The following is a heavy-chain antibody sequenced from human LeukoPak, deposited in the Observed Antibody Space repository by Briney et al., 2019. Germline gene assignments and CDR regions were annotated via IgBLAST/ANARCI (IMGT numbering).Heavy chain of an antibody. V-gene: IGHV4-39*01. J-gene: IGHJ4*02. CDR3: ARLPRYDFWS. Sequence: NPSETLSLTCTVSGGSISSTNFYWGWIRQPPGKGLEWIGSIYYSGTTYYNPSLKSRVTISVDTSKKQFSLKLSSVTAADTAVYYCARLPRYDFWSWGQGTLVTVSS. CDR2: IYYSGTT. D-gene: IGHD3-3*01. CDR1: GGSISSTNFY.